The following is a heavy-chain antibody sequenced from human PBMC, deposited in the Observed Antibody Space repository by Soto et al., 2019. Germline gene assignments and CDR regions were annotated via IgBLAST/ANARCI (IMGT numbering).Heavy chain of an antibody. CDR3: ARAVPRRLADFDY. Sequence: PGGSLRLSCAASGFTFSDYYMSWIRQAPGKGLEWVSYISSSGSTIYYADSVKGRFTISRDNAKNSLYLQMSSLRAEDTAVYYCARAVPRRLADFDYWGQGTLVTVSS. V-gene: IGHV3-11*01. CDR1: GFTFSDYY. CDR2: ISSSGSTI. D-gene: IGHD6-19*01. J-gene: IGHJ4*02.